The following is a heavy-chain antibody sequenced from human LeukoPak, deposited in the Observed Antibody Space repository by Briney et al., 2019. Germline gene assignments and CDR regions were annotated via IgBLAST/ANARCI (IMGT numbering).Heavy chain of an antibody. V-gene: IGHV4-4*02. CDR2: IYHSGGT. J-gene: IGHJ3*02. Sequence: SGTLSLTCAVSGGSITSTNWWNWVRQPPGKGLEWIGEIYHSGGTNYNPSLKSRVTISVDKSKNQFSLKLNSVTAADTAVYYCARDRPLPDAFDIWGQGTMVTVSS. CDR3: ARDRPLPDAFDI. D-gene: IGHD6-6*01. CDR1: GGSITSTNW.